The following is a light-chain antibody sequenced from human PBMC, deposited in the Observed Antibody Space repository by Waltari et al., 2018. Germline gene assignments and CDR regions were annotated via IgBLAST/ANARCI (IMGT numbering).Light chain of an antibody. CDR3: QQYDGSVVT. CDR1: QTITGSW. Sequence: EIVLTQSPGTLSVSPGERVTVSCRASQTITGSWLTWYHQKPGQAPMLLIYGASNRAPGIPARFSGSGSGTDFTLTISRLEPEDSAVYYCQQYDGSVVTFGGGTKVEIK. CDR2: GAS. V-gene: IGKV3-20*01. J-gene: IGKJ4*01.